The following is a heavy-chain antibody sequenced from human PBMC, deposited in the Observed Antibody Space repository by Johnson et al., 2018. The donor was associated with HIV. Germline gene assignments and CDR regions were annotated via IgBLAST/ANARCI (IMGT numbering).Heavy chain of an antibody. D-gene: IGHD3-22*01. V-gene: IGHV3-30*19. CDR1: GFIFSDYY. CDR3: ARDQTYYYDTSGYQGAFDI. CDR2: ISYDGSNK. J-gene: IGHJ3*02. Sequence: QVLLVESGGGVVRPGGSLRLSCAASGFIFSDYYMTCIRQAPGEGLEWVALISYDGSNKYYADSVKGRFTISRDKARSTLYLQMNSLRPEDTAVYYCARDQTYYYDTSGYQGAFDIWGQGTMVSVSS.